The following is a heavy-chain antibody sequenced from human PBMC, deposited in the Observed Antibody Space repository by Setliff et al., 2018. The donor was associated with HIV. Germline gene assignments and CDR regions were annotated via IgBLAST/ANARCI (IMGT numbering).Heavy chain of an antibody. D-gene: IGHD3-10*01. CDR1: GYSISRGYF. J-gene: IGHJ4*02. Sequence: SETLSLTCAVSGYSISRGYFWVWVRQPPGKGLEWIGSVSHSGNTDYNISLKSRVTISIDNSNNHISLKLRSVTAADTAVYYCVSQPESRWQIEYWGQGTLVTVSS. V-gene: IGHV4-38-2*01. CDR3: VSQPESRWQIEY. CDR2: VSHSGNT.